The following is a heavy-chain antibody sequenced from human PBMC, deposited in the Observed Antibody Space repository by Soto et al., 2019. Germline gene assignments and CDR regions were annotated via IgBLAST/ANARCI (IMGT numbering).Heavy chain of an antibody. Sequence: PGESLKISCQGSGYSFTSHWITWVRQTPGKGLEWMGRIDPSDSYTNYSPSFQGRVTISADRSISTAFLQWSSLEASDTAIYYCARRLSGPKEEYNAYYFYGLDVWSQGTTVTVS. CDR2: IDPSDSYT. CDR3: ARRLSGPKEEYNAYYFYGLDV. D-gene: IGHD1-1*01. CDR1: GYSFTSHW. V-gene: IGHV5-10-1*01. J-gene: IGHJ6*02.